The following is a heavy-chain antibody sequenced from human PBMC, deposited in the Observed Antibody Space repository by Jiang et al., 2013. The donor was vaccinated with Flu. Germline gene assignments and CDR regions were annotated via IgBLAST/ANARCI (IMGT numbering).Heavy chain of an antibody. Sequence: QPGRSLRLSCAASGFTFSSYGMHWVRQAPGKGLEWVAVIWYDGSNKYYAGSVKGRFTISRDNSKNTLYLQMNSLRAEDTAVYYCARDEYSSGWLDYWGQGTLVTVSS. CDR3: ARDEYSSGWLDY. V-gene: IGHV3-33*01. J-gene: IGHJ4*02. CDR2: IWYDGSNK. D-gene: IGHD6-19*01. CDR1: GFTFSSYG.